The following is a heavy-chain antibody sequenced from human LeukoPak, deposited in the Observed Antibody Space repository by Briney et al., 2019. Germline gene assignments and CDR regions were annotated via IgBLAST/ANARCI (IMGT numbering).Heavy chain of an antibody. V-gene: IGHV1-2*02. Sequence: ASVKVSCKASGYTFTGYYMHWVRQAPGQGLEWMGWINPNSGGTNYAQKFQGRVTMTRDTSISTAYMELSRLRSNDTAVYYCARALRLLWIFDYWGQGTLVTVSS. J-gene: IGHJ4*02. CDR3: ARALRLLWIFDY. D-gene: IGHD2-21*01. CDR2: INPNSGGT. CDR1: GYTFTGYY.